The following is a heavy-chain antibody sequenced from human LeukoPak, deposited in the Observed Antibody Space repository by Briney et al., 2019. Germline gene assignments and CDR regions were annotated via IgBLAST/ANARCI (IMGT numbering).Heavy chain of an antibody. D-gene: IGHD3-3*01. Sequence: PSETLSHTCALCGYSISSGYYWGWIRQPPGKGLEWIGSIYHSGSTYYNPPLKSRVTISVDTSKNQFSLKLSSVTAADTAVYYCARDDYDFWSGTLDYWGQGTLVTVSS. CDR3: ARDDYDFWSGTLDY. CDR1: GYSISSGYY. V-gene: IGHV4-38-2*02. J-gene: IGHJ4*02. CDR2: IYHSGST.